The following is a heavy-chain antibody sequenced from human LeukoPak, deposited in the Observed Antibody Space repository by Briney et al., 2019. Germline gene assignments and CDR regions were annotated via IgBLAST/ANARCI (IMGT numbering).Heavy chain of an antibody. Sequence: AGGSLRLSCAAFGFTFSNAWMSWVRQAPGKGLEWVGRIKSKTDGRTTDYAAPVKGRFTISRADSKNSLYLQMNSLKTEDTAVYYCTTDPMGSDIVVVPAAMFDAFDIWGQGTMVTVSS. J-gene: IGHJ3*02. V-gene: IGHV3-15*01. CDR1: GFTFSNAW. CDR3: TTDPMGSDIVVVPAAMFDAFDI. D-gene: IGHD2-2*01. CDR2: IKSKTDGRTT.